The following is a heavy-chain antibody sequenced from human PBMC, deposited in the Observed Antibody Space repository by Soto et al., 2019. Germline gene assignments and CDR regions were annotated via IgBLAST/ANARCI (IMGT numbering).Heavy chain of an antibody. CDR3: ARDRLGYTTSHFLAY. Sequence: QVQLVESGGGVVQPGRSLRLSCAVSGFTFSSYGMHWVRQAPGKGLEWVAVIWYDGSQKYFADAVKGRFTISRDNAKNTLFLEMHSLIAEGTAIYFCARDRLGYTTSHFLAYWGQGTLVAVSS. CDR2: IWYDGSQK. CDR1: GFTFSSYG. D-gene: IGHD3-16*02. J-gene: IGHJ4*02. V-gene: IGHV3-33*01.